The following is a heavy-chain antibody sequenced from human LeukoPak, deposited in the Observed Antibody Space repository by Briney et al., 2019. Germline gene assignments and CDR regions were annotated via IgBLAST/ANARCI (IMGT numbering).Heavy chain of an antibody. J-gene: IGHJ4*02. CDR3: AIADWSMLAY. CDR2: INPNSGDT. CDR1: VYTVTPYD. Sequence: ASVTVSFTSAVYTVTPYDMNWGRQAPRQGRGWRGWINPNSGDTNFAQMFQGRVTMTRHTSISTAYMDLSRLRSDDTAVYYCAIADWSMLAYWGRGTLVTGSS. V-gene: IGHV1-2*02. D-gene: IGHD1-1*01.